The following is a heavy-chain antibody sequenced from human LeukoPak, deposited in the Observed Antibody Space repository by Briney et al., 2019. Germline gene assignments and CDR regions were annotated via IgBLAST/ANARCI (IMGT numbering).Heavy chain of an antibody. Sequence: ASVKVSCKASGYTFTCYGISWVRQAPGQGLEWMGWISAYNGNTNYAQKLQGRVTMTTDTSTSTAYMELRSLRSDDTAVYYCARDGEWLAWGPNYYYYMDVWGKGTTVTVSS. CDR1: GYTFTCYG. CDR2: ISAYNGNT. D-gene: IGHD3-3*01. V-gene: IGHV1-18*01. J-gene: IGHJ6*03. CDR3: ARDGEWLAWGPNYYYYMDV.